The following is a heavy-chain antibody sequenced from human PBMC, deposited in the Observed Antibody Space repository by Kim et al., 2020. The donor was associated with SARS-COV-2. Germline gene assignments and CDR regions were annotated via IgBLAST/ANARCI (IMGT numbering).Heavy chain of an antibody. CDR1: GYTFTSYA. D-gene: IGHD3-22*01. V-gene: IGHV1-3*02. Sequence: ASVKVSCKASGYTFTSYAMHWVRQAPGQRLEWMGWSNAGNGNTKYSQEFQGRVTITRDTSASTAYMELSSLRSEDMAVYYCARDNGDYDSPGFDYWGQGTLVTVSS. J-gene: IGHJ4*02. CDR3: ARDNGDYDSPGFDY. CDR2: SNAGNGNT.